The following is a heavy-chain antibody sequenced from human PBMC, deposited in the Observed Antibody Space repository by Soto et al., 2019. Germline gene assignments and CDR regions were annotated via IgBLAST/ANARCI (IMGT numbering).Heavy chain of an antibody. J-gene: IGHJ4*02. CDR1: GFTFSSYA. D-gene: IGHD2-2*01. CDR2: ISGSGGST. Sequence: EVQLLESGGVLVQPGWSLRLSCADSGFTFSSYAMSWVRQATGKGLEWVSAISGSGGSTYYADSVKGRFTISRDNSKNTLYLQMNSLRAEDTAVYYCAKDPEDIVVVPASRPDDYWGQGTLVTVSS. CDR3: AKDPEDIVVVPASRPDDY. V-gene: IGHV3-23*01.